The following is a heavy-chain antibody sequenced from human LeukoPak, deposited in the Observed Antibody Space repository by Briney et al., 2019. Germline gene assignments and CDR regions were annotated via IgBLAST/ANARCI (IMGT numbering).Heavy chain of an antibody. Sequence: SETLSLTCTVSGGPISSSSYFWGWIRQPPGGGLGWIVRICYSGRTYYNPSLKSRITISVDTPKNQFSLKLSSVTAADTAVYYSARDRWFDPWGQGTLVTVSS. V-gene: IGHV4-39*07. CDR2: ICYSGRT. CDR3: ARDRWFDP. CDR1: GGPISSSSYF. J-gene: IGHJ5*02.